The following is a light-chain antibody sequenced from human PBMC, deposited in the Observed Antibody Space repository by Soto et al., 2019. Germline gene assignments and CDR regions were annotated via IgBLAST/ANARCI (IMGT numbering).Light chain of an antibody. J-gene: IGLJ2*01. CDR3: SSYTRDTTVV. Sequence: QSALTQPASVSGSPGQSITISCTGTSSDVASYNYVSWYQQHPGKAPKLMIYEVSNRPSGVSSRFSGSKSGNTASLTISGLQAEDEADYYCSSYTRDTTVVFGGGTKLTVL. CDR2: EVS. V-gene: IGLV2-14*01. CDR1: SSDVASYNY.